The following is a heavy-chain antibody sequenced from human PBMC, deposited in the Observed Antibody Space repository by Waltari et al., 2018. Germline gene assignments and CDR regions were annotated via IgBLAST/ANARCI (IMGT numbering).Heavy chain of an antibody. V-gene: IGHV3-23*01. CDR1: GFTFSSYA. D-gene: IGHD4-17*01. J-gene: IGHJ3*02. Sequence: LLESGGGLVQPGGSLRLSCAASGFTFSSYAMSWVRQAPGKGLEWVSAISGSGGSTYYADSVKGRFTISRDNSKNTLYLQMNSLRAEDTAVYYCAKDPPLYDYGDHEAFDIWGQGTMVTVSS. CDR3: AKDPPLYDYGDHEAFDI. CDR2: ISGSGGST.